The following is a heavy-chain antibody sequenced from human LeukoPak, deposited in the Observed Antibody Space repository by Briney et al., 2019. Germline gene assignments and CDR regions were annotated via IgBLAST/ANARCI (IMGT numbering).Heavy chain of an antibody. CDR1: GFTVSSNY. Sequence: GGSLRLSWAASGFTVSSNYMNWVRQAPGKGLEWVSVIYSGGSTYYADSVKGRFSISRDNSKNTLYLQMNGLRAEDTAVYYCARGVTDYADHNWLDPWGQGTLVTVSS. V-gene: IGHV3-53*01. CDR3: ARGVTDYADHNWLDP. D-gene: IGHD4-17*01. CDR2: IYSGGST. J-gene: IGHJ5*02.